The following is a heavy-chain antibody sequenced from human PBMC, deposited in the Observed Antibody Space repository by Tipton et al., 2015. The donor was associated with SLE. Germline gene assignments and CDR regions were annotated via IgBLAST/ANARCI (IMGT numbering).Heavy chain of an antibody. CDR2: IYYSGST. CDR3: AAHLWLHYFDY. CDR1: GGSMSSSGYY. J-gene: IGHJ4*01. V-gene: IGHV4-39*07. D-gene: IGHD5-18*01. Sequence: TLSLTCTVSGGSMSSSGYYWGCIRQPPRMGLEWIVTIYYSGSTYYTPSLQSRVTMSVDTSKNQFSLKLSSVTPADTALYYCAAHLWLHYFDYWGHGTLVSVSS.